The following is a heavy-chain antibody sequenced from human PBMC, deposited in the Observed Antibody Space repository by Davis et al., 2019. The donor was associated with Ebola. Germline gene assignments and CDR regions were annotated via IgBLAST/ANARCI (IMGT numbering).Heavy chain of an antibody. V-gene: IGHV4-59*01. CDR1: NGPISGYC. CDR3: AREAGYTYGPDYYFYGLDV. CDR2: MYYNGSI. D-gene: IGHD5-18*01. J-gene: IGHJ6*02. Sequence: MPSETLSLTCTASNGPISGYCWSWVRQSPGKGLEWIGYMYYNGSINYNPSLKSRVTISVDTSKSQFFLKVNSVTAADTAVYYCAREAGYTYGPDYYFYGLDVWGQGTTVTVSS.